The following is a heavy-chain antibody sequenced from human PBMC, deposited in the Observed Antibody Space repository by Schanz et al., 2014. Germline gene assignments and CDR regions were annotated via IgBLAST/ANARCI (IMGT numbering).Heavy chain of an antibody. Sequence: EVRLVESGGGLVQPGGSLRLSCAASGFIFKNYAMSWVRQAPGKGLEWVSTISGSGGSTNYADSVKGRFTISRDNSKNTLYLQMNSLRAEDTAVYYCAKDWSKIWFGELLFRYYFDYWGQGTLVTVSS. CDR2: ISGSGGST. CDR3: AKDWSKIWFGELLFRYYFDY. J-gene: IGHJ4*02. D-gene: IGHD3-10*01. CDR1: GFIFKNYA. V-gene: IGHV3-23*04.